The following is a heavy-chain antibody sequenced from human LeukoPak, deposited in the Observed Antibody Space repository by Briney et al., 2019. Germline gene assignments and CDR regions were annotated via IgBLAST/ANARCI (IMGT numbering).Heavy chain of an antibody. V-gene: IGHV4-61*02. CDR1: GGSISSGSYY. D-gene: IGHD2-15*01. Sequence: ASETLSLTCTVSGGSISSGSYYWSWIRQPAGKGLEWIGCIYTSGSTNYNPSLKSRVTISVDTSKNQFSLKLSSVTAADTAVYYCASRVVGSYYYYYYGMDVWGQGTTVTVSS. J-gene: IGHJ6*02. CDR3: ASRVVGSYYYYYYGMDV. CDR2: IYTSGST.